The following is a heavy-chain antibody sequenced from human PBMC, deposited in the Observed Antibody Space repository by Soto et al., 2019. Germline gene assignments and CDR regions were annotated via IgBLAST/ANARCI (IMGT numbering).Heavy chain of an antibody. V-gene: IGHV4-59*01. J-gene: IGHJ3*02. D-gene: IGHD4-17*01. Sequence: QVQLQESDPGLVKPSETLSLTCTVSGGSISSYYWSWIRQPPGKGLEWIGYIYYSGSTNYNPSLKSRVTISVDTSKNQFSLKLSSVTAADTAVYYCAREEMTTVTTGAFDIWGQGTMVTVSS. CDR3: AREEMTTVTTGAFDI. CDR1: GGSISSYY. CDR2: IYYSGST.